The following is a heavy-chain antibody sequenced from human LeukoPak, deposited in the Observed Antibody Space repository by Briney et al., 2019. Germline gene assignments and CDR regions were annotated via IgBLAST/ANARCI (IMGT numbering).Heavy chain of an antibody. D-gene: IGHD7-27*01. CDR2: MSPNSGDT. Sequence: ASVKVSCKASGYTFTSYDFNWVRQATGQRPEWMGWMSPNSGDTGYAQKFQDRVTMTRSTSISTAYMELSSLRSNDTAVYYCARGPPNWGYDYWGPGTLVTVSS. CDR3: ARGPPNWGYDY. V-gene: IGHV1-8*01. J-gene: IGHJ4*02. CDR1: GYTFTSYD.